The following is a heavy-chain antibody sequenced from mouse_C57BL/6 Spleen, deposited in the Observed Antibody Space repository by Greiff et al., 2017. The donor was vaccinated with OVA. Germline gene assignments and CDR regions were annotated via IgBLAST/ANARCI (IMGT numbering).Heavy chain of an antibody. CDR1: GFTFSDYY. CDR2: ISNGGGST. D-gene: IGHD1-1*01. Sequence: EVQVVESGGGLVQPGGSLKLSCAASGFTFSDYYMYWVRQTPEKRLEWVAYISNGGGSTYYPDTVKGRFTISRDNAKNTLYLQMSRLKSEDTAMYYCARRGDYYGSSGDYCDYWGQGTTLTVSS. CDR3: ARRGDYYGSSGDYCDY. V-gene: IGHV5-12*01. J-gene: IGHJ2*01.